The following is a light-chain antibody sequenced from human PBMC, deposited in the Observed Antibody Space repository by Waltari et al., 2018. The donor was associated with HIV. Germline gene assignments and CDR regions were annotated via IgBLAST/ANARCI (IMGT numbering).Light chain of an antibody. V-gene: IGKV4-1*01. J-gene: IGKJ1*01. CDR1: QSVLSSSNNKNY. CDR2: WAS. Sequence: IVMTQSPDSLAVSLGERATINCKSRQSVLSSSNNKNYLAWYQQKPGQPPNVLIYWASTRESGVPDRFSGSGSGTDFTLTISSLQAEDVAVYYCQQYYSTPWTFGQGTKVESK. CDR3: QQYYSTPWT.